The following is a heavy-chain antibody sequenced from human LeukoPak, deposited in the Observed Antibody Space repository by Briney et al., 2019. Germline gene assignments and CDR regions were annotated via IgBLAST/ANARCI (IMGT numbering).Heavy chain of an antibody. Sequence: PSETLSLTCTVSGGSVSSGSYYWSWIRQPPGKGLEWIGYIYYSGSTNYNPSLKSRVTISVDTSKNQFSLKLSSVTAADTAVYYCARGDSGSYYGSFDYWGQGTLVTVSS. D-gene: IGHD1-26*01. J-gene: IGHJ4*02. CDR2: IYYSGST. CDR3: ARGDSGSYYGSFDY. V-gene: IGHV4-61*01. CDR1: GGSVSSGSYY.